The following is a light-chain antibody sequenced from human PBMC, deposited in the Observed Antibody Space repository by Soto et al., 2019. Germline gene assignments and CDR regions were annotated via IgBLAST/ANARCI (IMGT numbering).Light chain of an antibody. CDR2: DVS. V-gene: IGLV2-14*01. CDR3: SSYTSSSTVV. Sequence: QSALTQPASVSESPGQSITISCTGTSSDVGGYNYVSWYQQYPGKAPKLMIYDVSNRPSGVSNRFSGSKSGNTASLTISGLQAEDEADYYCSSYTSSSTVVFGGGTKLTAL. J-gene: IGLJ2*01. CDR1: SSDVGGYNY.